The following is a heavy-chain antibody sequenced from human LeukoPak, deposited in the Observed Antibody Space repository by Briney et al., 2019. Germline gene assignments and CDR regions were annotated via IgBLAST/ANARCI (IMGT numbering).Heavy chain of an antibody. CDR3: AKDRGAVAGVMDV. CDR1: GFTFRSYG. CDR2: ISYDGSNK. Sequence: GRSLRPSCAASGFTFRSYGIHWVRQAPGKGLEWVAVISYDGSNKNYAVSVKGRFTISRDNSKNTVFLQMNSLRAEDTAVYYCAKDRGAVAGVMDVWGKGTTVTVSS. J-gene: IGHJ6*03. V-gene: IGHV3-30*18. D-gene: IGHD6-19*01.